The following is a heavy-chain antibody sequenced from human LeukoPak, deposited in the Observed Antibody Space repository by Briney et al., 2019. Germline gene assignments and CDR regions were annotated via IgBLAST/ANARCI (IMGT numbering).Heavy chain of an antibody. CDR1: GFTFSSYS. Sequence: GGSLRLSCAASGFTFSSYSMNWVRQAPGKGLEWVSSISSGSSYTYFADSVRGRFTISRDNAKNSLYLQMNSLRAEDTAVYYCARGDKYIAFSPPLQGFDYWGQGTLVTVSS. CDR3: ARGDKYIAFSPPLQGFDY. D-gene: IGHD3-3*02. J-gene: IGHJ4*02. CDR2: ISSGSSYT. V-gene: IGHV3-21*01.